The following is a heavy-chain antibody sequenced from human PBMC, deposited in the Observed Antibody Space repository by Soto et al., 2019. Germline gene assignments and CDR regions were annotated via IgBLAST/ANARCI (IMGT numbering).Heavy chain of an antibody. CDR2: ISSSSSTI. CDR3: ARDSYSSGWYGGNNWFDP. V-gene: IGHV3-48*01. CDR1: GFTFSSYS. Sequence: GGSLRLSCAASGFTFSSYSMNWVRQAPGKGLEWVSYISSSSSTIYYADSVKGRFTISRDNAKNSPYLQMNSLRAEDTAVYYCARDSYSSGWYGGNNWFDPWGQGTLVTVSS. J-gene: IGHJ5*02. D-gene: IGHD6-19*01.